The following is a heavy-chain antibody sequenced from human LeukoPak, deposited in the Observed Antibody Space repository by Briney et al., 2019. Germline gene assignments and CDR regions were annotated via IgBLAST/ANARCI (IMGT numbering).Heavy chain of an antibody. J-gene: IGHJ6*03. CDR2: ISGSGGST. CDR1: GFTFSSYA. V-gene: IGHV3-23*01. CDR3: ATTWELNHYYYYYMDV. D-gene: IGHD1-26*01. Sequence: PGGSLRLSCAASGFTFSSYAMSWVRQAPGKGLEWVSAISGSGGSTYYADSVKGRFTISRDNSKNTLYLQMNSLRAEDTAVYYCATTWELNHYYYYYMDVWGKGTTVTVSS.